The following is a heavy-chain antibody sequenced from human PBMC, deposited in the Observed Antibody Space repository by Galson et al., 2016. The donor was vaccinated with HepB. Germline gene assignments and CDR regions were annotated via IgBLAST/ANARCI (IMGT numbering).Heavy chain of an antibody. D-gene: IGHD1-26*01. CDR3: ARNSGGSYLGWFDP. CDR2: IYHSGTT. J-gene: IGHJ5*02. Sequence: ETLSLTCAVSGGSISSSNWWTWVRQPPGKGLEWIGEIYHSGTTHYNPSLESRVTIAVDKSKNQFSLKLNSVTAADTAVYYCARNSGGSYLGWFDPWGQGTLVTVSS. CDR1: GGSISSSNW. V-gene: IGHV4-4*02.